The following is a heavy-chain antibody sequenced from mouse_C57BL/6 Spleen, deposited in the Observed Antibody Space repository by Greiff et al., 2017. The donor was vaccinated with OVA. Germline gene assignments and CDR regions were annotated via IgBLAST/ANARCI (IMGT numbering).Heavy chain of an antibody. D-gene: IGHD1-1*01. Sequence: VQLHQSGAELAKPGASVKLSCKASGYTFTSYWMHWVKQRPGQGLEWIGYINPSSGYTKYNQKFKDKATLNAAKSSSTSYMQLSSLTYEDSAVYYGAREITTVVATSHWYFDVWGTGTTVTVSS. J-gene: IGHJ1*03. V-gene: IGHV1-7*01. CDR2: INPSSGYT. CDR3: AREITTVVATSHWYFDV. CDR1: GYTFTSYW.